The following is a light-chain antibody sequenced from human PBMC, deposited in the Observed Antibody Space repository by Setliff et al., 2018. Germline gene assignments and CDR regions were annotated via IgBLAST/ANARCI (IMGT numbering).Light chain of an antibody. V-gene: IGLV2-14*01. CDR3: SSYTTSSSLYV. CDR2: EVN. Sequence: SALTQPASVSGSPGQSITLSCTGTSSDVGGYDSVSWYQQHPGTAPKLIIYEVNIRPSGVSDRFSGSKSGNTASLTISGLQAEDEADYFCSSYTTSSSLYVFGTGTKVTVL. CDR1: SSDVGGYDS. J-gene: IGLJ1*01.